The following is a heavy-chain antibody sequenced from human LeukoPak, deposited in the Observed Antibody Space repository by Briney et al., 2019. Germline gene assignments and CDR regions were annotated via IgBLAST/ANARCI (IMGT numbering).Heavy chain of an antibody. CDR3: ARDRLPYGSGSDYFDY. Sequence: ASVKVSCKASGYTFTSYGISWVRQAPGQGLEWMGWISAYNGNTNYAQKLQGRVTMTTDTSTSTAYMELRSLRSDDTAVYYCARDRLPYGSGSDYFDYWGQGTLVTVSS. J-gene: IGHJ4*02. CDR2: ISAYNGNT. V-gene: IGHV1-18*01. D-gene: IGHD3-10*01. CDR1: GYTFTSYG.